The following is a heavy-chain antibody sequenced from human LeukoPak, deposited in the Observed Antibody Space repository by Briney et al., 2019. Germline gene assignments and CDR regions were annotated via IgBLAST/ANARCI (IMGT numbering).Heavy chain of an antibody. CDR3: ARVLTYSSSWYPSWFDP. Sequence: SETLSLTCAVYGGSFSGYYWSWIRQPPGKGREWIGEINHSGSTNYNPSLKSRITISVDTSKNQFSLKLSSVTAADTAVYYCARVLTYSSSWYPSWFDPWGQGTLVTVSS. CDR2: INHSGST. V-gene: IGHV4-34*01. D-gene: IGHD6-13*01. J-gene: IGHJ5*02. CDR1: GGSFSGYY.